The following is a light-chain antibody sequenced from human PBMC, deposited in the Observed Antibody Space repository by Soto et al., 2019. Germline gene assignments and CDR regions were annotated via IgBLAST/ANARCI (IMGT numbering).Light chain of an antibody. CDR3: QQYYSFPLT. CDR1: QTISSW. Sequence: DIQMTQSPSTLSGSIGDRVTITCRASQTISSWLAWYQQKPGKAPKLLIYKASTLKSGVPSRFSGSGSGTDFTLTISCLQSEDFATYYCQQYYSFPLTFGGRTKVDI. J-gene: IGKJ4*01. V-gene: IGKV1-5*03. CDR2: KAS.